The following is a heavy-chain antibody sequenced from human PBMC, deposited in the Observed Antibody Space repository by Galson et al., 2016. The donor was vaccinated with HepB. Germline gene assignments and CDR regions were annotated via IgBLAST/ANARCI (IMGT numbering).Heavy chain of an antibody. V-gene: IGHV1-18*01. CDR3: ARDLYDVWSGYRRYNWFDP. D-gene: IGHD3-3*01. Sequence: SVKVSCKASGNTFTGDYLHWVRQAPGQGLEWMGWISAYNGNTNYAEKVQDRVTMTTDTSTNTAYLELKSLRSDDTAVYYCARDLYDVWSGYRRYNWFDPWGQGILVTVSS. CDR1: GNTFTGDY. CDR2: ISAYNGNT. J-gene: IGHJ5*02.